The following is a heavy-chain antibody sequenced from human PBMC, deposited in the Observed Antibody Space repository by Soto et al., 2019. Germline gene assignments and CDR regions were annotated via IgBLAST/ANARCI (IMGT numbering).Heavy chain of an antibody. CDR1: GFTFSSYA. Sequence: EVQLLESGGGLVQPGGSLRLSCAASGFTFSSYAMSWVRQAPGKGLEWVSAISGSGGSTYYADSVKGRFTIPRDNSKNTLYLQMNSLRAEDTAVYYCEKGGKYCCGMDVWGQGTTVTVSS. CDR2: ISGSGGST. CDR3: EKGGKYCCGMDV. V-gene: IGHV3-23*01. J-gene: IGHJ6*02.